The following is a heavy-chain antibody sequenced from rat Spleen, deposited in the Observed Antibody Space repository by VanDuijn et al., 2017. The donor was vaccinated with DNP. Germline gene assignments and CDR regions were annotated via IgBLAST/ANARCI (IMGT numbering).Heavy chain of an antibody. Sequence: QVQLEESGPGLLQPSQTLSLTCTVSGFSLTKYGISWVRQPPGKGLEWIAAVSSGGSSYFNSAFQSRLSVSRDTSRSQAFLQMNSLQTEDTAIYFCTREEPRVLSFFSSLFDYWGQGVMVTVSS. CDR1: GFSLTKYG. D-gene: IGHD1-8*01. CDR3: TREEPRVLSFFSSLFDY. V-gene: IGHV2S8*01. J-gene: IGHJ2*01. CDR2: VSSGGSS.